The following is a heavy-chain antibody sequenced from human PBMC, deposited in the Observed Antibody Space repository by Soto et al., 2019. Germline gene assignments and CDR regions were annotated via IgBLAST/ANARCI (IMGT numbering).Heavy chain of an antibody. J-gene: IGHJ4*02. CDR1: GYSFTSYW. D-gene: IGHD6-19*01. Sequence: GESLKISCKGSGYSFTSYWIGWVRQMPGKGLEWMGIIYPGDSDTRYSPSFQGQVTISADNSKNTLYLQMNSLRAEDTAVYYCAKDGVAGSFWGQGTLVTVSS. CDR3: AKDGVAGSF. V-gene: IGHV5-51*01. CDR2: IYPGDSDT.